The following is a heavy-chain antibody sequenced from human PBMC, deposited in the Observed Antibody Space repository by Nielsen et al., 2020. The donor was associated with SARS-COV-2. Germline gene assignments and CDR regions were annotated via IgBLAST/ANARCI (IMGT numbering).Heavy chain of an antibody. CDR3: ARGEDFCLDY. V-gene: IGHV3-30-3*01. CDR1: GFTFSSYA. D-gene: IGHD3/OR15-3a*01. J-gene: IGHJ4*02. Sequence: GESLKISCAASGFTFSSYAMHWVRQAPGKGLEWVAVISYDGSNKYYADSVKGRFTISRDNSKNTLYLQMNSLKAEDTAVYYCARGEDFCLDYWGQGTLVTVSS. CDR2: ISYDGSNK.